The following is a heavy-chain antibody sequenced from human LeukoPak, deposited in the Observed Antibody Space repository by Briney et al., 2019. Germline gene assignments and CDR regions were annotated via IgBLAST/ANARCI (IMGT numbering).Heavy chain of an antibody. CDR2: INPNSGAT. CDR3: ASGRAYCGGDCYPYDAFDI. J-gene: IGHJ3*02. D-gene: IGHD2-21*02. CDR1: GYRFTAYY. V-gene: IGHV1-2*02. Sequence: ASVKVSCKASGYRFTAYYMYWVRQAPGQGLEWMGWINPNSGATNYAQKFQGRVTMTRDTSISTAYMELSRLRSDDTAVYYCASGRAYCGGDCYPYDAFDIWGQGTMVTVSS.